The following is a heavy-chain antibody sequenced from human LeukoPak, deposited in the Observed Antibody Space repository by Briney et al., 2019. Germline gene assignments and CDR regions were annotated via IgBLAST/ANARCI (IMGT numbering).Heavy chain of an antibody. D-gene: IGHD5-12*01. CDR2: ISSDGSNK. CDR3: TRDDVLSGYVPYCYAMDV. Sequence: GGSLRLSCVASGFTFSNFALHWVRQAPGKGLEWVAVISSDGSNKFYADSVKGRFTISRDNPVDTVFLQMNSLRADDTAVYYCTRDDVLSGYVPYCYAMDVWGQGTTVTVSS. J-gene: IGHJ6*02. CDR1: GFTFSNFA. V-gene: IGHV3-30*04.